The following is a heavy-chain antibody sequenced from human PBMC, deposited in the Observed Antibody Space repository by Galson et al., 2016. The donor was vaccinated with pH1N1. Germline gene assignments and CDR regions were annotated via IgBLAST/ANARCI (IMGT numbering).Heavy chain of an antibody. D-gene: IGHD2-21*01. CDR3: ARSPADPGYSYYYMDV. CDR1: GYSFTSYW. J-gene: IGHJ6*03. Sequence: AEVKKPGESLKISCKGSGYSFTSYWIGWVRQIPGKGLEWMGIIFPGDSDTRYSPSFQGQVTISADKSISTAYLQWNSLRASDTAMYYCARSPADPGYSYYYMDVWGKGTTVSVSS. CDR2: IFPGDSDT. V-gene: IGHV5-51*03.